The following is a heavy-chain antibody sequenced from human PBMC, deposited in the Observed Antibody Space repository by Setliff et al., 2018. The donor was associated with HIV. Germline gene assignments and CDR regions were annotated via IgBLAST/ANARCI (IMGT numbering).Heavy chain of an antibody. CDR1: GYTFTSYY. CDR2: INPSSGST. CDR3: ARGWEGGMDY. J-gene: IGHJ4*02. Sequence: ASVKVSCKASGYTFTSYYMHWVRQAPGQGLEWMGIINPSSGSTTYAQKFQGRVTMTGDTSTNTLYMELGSLRSEDTAVYYCARGWEGGMDYWGQGTLVTVSS. D-gene: IGHD1-26*01. V-gene: IGHV1-46*01.